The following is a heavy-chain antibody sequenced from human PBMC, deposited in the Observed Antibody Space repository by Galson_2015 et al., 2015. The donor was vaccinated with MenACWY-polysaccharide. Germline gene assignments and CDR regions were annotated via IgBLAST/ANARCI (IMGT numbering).Heavy chain of an antibody. V-gene: IGHV3-7*01. CDR3: ARDGGRTIGTTQRGY. CDR1: GFTFNDFW. CDR2: INQYGSEK. Sequence: SLRLSCAASGFTFNDFWLSWVRQAPGKGLEWVANINQYGSEKYYVDSVKGRFTISRDNAKNSLYLQMNSLRAEDTAVYHCARDGGRTIGTTQRGYWGQGTLVTVSS. J-gene: IGHJ4*02. D-gene: IGHD1-1*01.